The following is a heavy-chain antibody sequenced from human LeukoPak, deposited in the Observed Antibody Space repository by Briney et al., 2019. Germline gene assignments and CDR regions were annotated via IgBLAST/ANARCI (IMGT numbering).Heavy chain of an antibody. CDR3: ARVSGSGLYFKSFDP. V-gene: IGHV4-4*02. CDR2: VYHSGSM. CDR1: GDDIGSSNW. J-gene: IGHJ5*01. D-gene: IGHD3-10*01. Sequence: SGTLSLTCSVSGDDIGSSNWWTWVRQPPQKGLEWIGEVYHSGSMNYNPSLKSRIYMSVDKSQNRFSLRLTSVTAADTAVYFCARVSGSGLYFKSFDPWGQGTLVIVSS.